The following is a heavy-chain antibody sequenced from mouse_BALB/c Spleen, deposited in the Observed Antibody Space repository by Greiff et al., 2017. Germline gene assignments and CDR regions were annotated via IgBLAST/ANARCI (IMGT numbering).Heavy chain of an antibody. CDR2: ISSGGSYT. D-gene: IGHD4-1*01. Sequence: EVKVVESGGDLVKPGGSLKLSCAASGFTFSSYGMSWVRQTPDKRLEWVATISSGGSYTYYPDSVKGRFTISRDNAKNTLYLQMSSLKSEDTAMYYCARTGTGGYYFDFWGQGTTLTVSS. V-gene: IGHV5-6*01. CDR1: GFTFSSYG. CDR3: ARTGTGGYYFDF. J-gene: IGHJ2*01.